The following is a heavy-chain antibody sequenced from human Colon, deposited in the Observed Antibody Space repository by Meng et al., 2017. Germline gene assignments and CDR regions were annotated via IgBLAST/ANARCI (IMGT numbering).Heavy chain of an antibody. CDR1: GYFFTGYG. J-gene: IGHJ4*02. D-gene: IGHD5-18*01. CDR3: ARWANHESNGRYLIDY. Sequence: ASVKVSCKASGYFFTGYGITWVRQAPGQGLECVGWISAYNGVTNYAQKVQGRVTMTTDTSTTTAYMELRSLGSDDTAIYYCARWANHESNGRYLIDYWGQGTLVTVSS. CDR2: ISAYNGVT. V-gene: IGHV1-18*01.